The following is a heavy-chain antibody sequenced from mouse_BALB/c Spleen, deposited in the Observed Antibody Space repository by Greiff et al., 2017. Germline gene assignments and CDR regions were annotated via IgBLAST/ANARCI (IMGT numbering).Heavy chain of an antibody. Sequence: DVMLVESGGGLVKPGGSLKLSCAASGFAFSSYDMSWVRQTPEKRLEWVAYISSGGGSTYYPDTVKGRFTISRDNAKNTLYLQMSSLKSEDTAMYYCARQRLRDDGFAYWGQGTLVTVSA. CDR2: ISSGGGST. D-gene: IGHD2-4*01. J-gene: IGHJ3*01. CDR3: ARQRLRDDGFAY. V-gene: IGHV5-12-1*01. CDR1: GFAFSSYD.